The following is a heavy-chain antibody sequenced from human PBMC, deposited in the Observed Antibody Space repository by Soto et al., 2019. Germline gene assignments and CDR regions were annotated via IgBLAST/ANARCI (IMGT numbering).Heavy chain of an antibody. CDR1: GGTFSSYA. D-gene: IGHD3-3*01. CDR3: ARHYDFWSGYYPPSPDYYYYYGMDV. V-gene: IGHV1-69*13. Sequence: SVKVSCKASGGTFSSYAISWVRQAPGQGLEWMGGIIPIFGTANYAQKFQGRVTITADESTSTAYMELSSLRSEDTAVYYCARHYDFWSGYYPPSPDYYYYYGMDVWGQGTTVTVSS. CDR2: IIPIFGTA. J-gene: IGHJ6*02.